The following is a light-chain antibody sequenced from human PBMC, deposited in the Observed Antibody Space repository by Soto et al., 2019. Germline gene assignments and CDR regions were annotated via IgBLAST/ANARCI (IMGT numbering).Light chain of an antibody. J-gene: IGKJ5*01. V-gene: IGKV3-20*01. CDR3: QQYVSSPIT. CDR1: QSIGSTY. CDR2: GAS. Sequence: EIVLTQSPGTLSLSPGERATLSCRASQSIGSTYLAWYQQKPGQAPRLLIYGASSRATGIPDRFSGSGSGTDFTLTISRLEPEDFAVYYCQQYVSSPITFGQGTRLDIK.